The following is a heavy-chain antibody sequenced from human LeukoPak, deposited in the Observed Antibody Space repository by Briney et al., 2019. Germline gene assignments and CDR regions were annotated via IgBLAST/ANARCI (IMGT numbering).Heavy chain of an antibody. CDR1: GYTFTSYY. CDR2: INPSGGST. D-gene: IGHD4-17*01. V-gene: IGHV1-46*01. J-gene: IGHJ4*02. CDR3: ARDMTTVTTWGY. Sequence: ASVKVSCKASGYTFTSYYMHWVRQAPGQGLEWMGIINPSGGSTSYAQKFQGRVTMTRDMSTSTVYMELSRLRSDDTAVYYCARDMTTVTTWGYWGQGTLVTVSS.